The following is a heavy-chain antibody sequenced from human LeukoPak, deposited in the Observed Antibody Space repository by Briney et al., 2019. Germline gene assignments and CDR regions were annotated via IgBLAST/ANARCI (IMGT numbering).Heavy chain of an antibody. CDR3: ARSSNKWELRGVFDY. CDR1: GYTFTGYH. J-gene: IGHJ4*02. CDR2: INPNSGGT. D-gene: IGHD1-26*01. Sequence: ASVKVSCKASGYTFTGYHMHWVRQAPGQGLEWMGWINPNSGGTNYAQKFQGWVTMTRDTSISTAYMELSRLRSDDTAVYYCARSSNKWELRGVFDYWGQGTLVTVSS. V-gene: IGHV1-2*04.